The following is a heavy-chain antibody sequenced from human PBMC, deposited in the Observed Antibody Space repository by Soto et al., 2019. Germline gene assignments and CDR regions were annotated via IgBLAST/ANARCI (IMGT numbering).Heavy chain of an antibody. CDR3: TTVPLVPLDRYYDILTGYRIDAFDI. D-gene: IGHD3-9*01. J-gene: IGHJ3*02. Sequence: GGSLRLSCAASGFTFSNAWMNWVRQAPGKGLEWVGRIKSKTDGGTTDYAAPVKGRFTISRDDSKNTLYLQMNSLKTEDTAVYYCTTVPLVPLDRYYDILTGYRIDAFDIWGQGTMVTVSS. CDR1: GFTFSNAW. CDR2: IKSKTDGGTT. V-gene: IGHV3-15*07.